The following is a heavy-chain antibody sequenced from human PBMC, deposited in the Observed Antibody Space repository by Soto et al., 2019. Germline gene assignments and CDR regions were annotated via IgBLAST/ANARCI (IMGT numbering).Heavy chain of an antibody. CDR3: AKDPLRLRSSFDAFDI. V-gene: IGHV3-43*01. CDR1: GFTFNDYT. Sequence: EVQLVESGGVVVQPGGSLRLSCAASGFTFNDYTMYWVRQAPGKGLEWVSLITWDGDTSFYGDSVRGRFTISRDNSKNSLFLQMNSLTTEDTALYYCAKDPLRLRSSFDAFDIWGRGTLVTVSS. J-gene: IGHJ3*02. CDR2: ITWDGDTS. D-gene: IGHD5-12*01.